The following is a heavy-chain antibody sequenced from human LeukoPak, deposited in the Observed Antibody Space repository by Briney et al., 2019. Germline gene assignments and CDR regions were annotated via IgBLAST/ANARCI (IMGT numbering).Heavy chain of an antibody. Sequence: PGGSLRLSCAASGFTFSSYSMNWVRQAPGKGLEWVSYISSSSSTIYYADSVKGRFTISRDNAKNSLYLQMNSLRAEDTAVYYCAKATVTTRDYYYGIDVWGQGTTVTVSS. J-gene: IGHJ6*02. CDR3: AKATVTTRDYYYGIDV. CDR1: GFTFSSYS. D-gene: IGHD4-11*01. CDR2: ISSSSSTI. V-gene: IGHV3-48*01.